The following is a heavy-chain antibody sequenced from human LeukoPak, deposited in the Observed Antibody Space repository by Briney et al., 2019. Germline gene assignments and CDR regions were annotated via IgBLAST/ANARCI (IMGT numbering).Heavy chain of an antibody. V-gene: IGHV4-59*08. CDR3: ARRLPGNGMDV. CDR1: GFTFDDYA. Sequence: LRLSCAASGFTFDDYAMHWIRQPPGKGLEWIGYIYYSGSTNYNPSLKSRVTISVDTSKNQFSLKLSSVTAADTAVYYCARRLPGNGMDVWGQGTTVTVSS. D-gene: IGHD5-18*01. CDR2: IYYSGST. J-gene: IGHJ6*02.